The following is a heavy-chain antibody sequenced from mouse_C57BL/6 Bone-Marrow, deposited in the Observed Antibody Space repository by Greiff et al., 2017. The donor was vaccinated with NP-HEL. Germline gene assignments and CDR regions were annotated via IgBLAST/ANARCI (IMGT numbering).Heavy chain of an antibody. Sequence: QVHVKQSGAELARPGASVKLSCKASGYTFTSYGISWVKQRTGQGLEWIGEIYPRSGNTYYNEKFKGKATLTADKSSSTAYMELRSLTSEDSAVYFCARWNYGNPFDYWGQGTTLTVSS. J-gene: IGHJ2*01. V-gene: IGHV1-81*01. CDR3: ARWNYGNPFDY. D-gene: IGHD1-1*01. CDR2: IYPRSGNT. CDR1: GYTFTSYG.